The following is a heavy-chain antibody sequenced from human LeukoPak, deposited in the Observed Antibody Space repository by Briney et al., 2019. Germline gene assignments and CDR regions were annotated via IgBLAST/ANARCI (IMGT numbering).Heavy chain of an antibody. D-gene: IGHD2-21*02. Sequence: GGSLRLSCAASGFTFSSYAMSWVRQAPGKGLEWVSAISGSGGSTYYADSVKGRFTISRDNSKNTLYLQMNSLRAEDTAVYYCAKDLSYCGGDCYLDAFDIWGQGTMVTVSP. V-gene: IGHV3-23*01. J-gene: IGHJ3*02. CDR2: ISGSGGST. CDR3: AKDLSYCGGDCYLDAFDI. CDR1: GFTFSSYA.